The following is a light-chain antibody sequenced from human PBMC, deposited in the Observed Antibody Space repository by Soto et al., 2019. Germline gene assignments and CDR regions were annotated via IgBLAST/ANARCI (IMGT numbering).Light chain of an antibody. CDR3: QQYNNWPLFT. Sequence: VMTQSPATLSVSPGERATPSCRASQTIKSNLAWYQQKSGQPPRLLIYGASIRATGIPVRFSGSGSGTEFTLTISSLQSEDSALYYCQQYNNWPLFTFGQGTKLEIK. V-gene: IGKV3-15*01. J-gene: IGKJ2*01. CDR1: QTIKSN. CDR2: GAS.